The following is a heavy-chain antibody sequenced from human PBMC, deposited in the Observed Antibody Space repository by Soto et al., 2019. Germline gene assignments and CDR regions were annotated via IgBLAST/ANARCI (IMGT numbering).Heavy chain of an antibody. Sequence: PGGSLRLSCAASGFTFSSYGMHWVRQAPGKGLEWVAVIWYDGSNKYYADSVKGRFTISRDNSKNTLYLQMNSLRAEDTAVYYCVSFPSDDYGDYEGLNYWGQGTLVTVSS. CDR3: VSFPSDDYGDYEGLNY. CDR2: IWYDGSNK. D-gene: IGHD4-17*01. J-gene: IGHJ4*02. CDR1: GFTFSSYG. V-gene: IGHV3-33*01.